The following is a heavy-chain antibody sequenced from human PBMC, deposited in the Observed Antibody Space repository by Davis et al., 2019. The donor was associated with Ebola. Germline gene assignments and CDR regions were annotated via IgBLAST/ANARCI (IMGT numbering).Heavy chain of an antibody. J-gene: IGHJ4*02. CDR1: GGSFSGYYW. Sequence: TLSLTCAVYGGSFSGYYWSWIRQPPGKALEWLAHIFSNDEKSYSTSLKSRLTISKDTSKSQVVLTMTNMDPVDTATYYCARDYGDYFDYWGQGTLVTVSS. V-gene: IGHV2-26*01. CDR2: IFSNDEK. CDR3: ARDYGDYFDY. D-gene: IGHD4-17*01.